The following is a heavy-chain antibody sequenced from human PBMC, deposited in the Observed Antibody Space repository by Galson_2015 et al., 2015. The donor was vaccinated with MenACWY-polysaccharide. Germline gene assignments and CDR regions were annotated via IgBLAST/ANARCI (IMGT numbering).Heavy chain of an antibody. Sequence: SVKVSCKASGYTFTGYYMHWVRQAPGQGLEWMGRINPNSGGTNYAQKFQGRVTMTRDTSISTAYMELSRLRSDDTAVYYCACGSHWESDAFDIWGQGTMVTVSS. CDR2: INPNSGGT. J-gene: IGHJ3*02. CDR1: GYTFTGYY. D-gene: IGHD7-27*01. CDR3: ACGSHWESDAFDI. V-gene: IGHV1-2*06.